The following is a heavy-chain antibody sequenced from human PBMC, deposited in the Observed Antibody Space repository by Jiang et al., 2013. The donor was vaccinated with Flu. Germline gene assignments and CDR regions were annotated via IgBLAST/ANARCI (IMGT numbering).Heavy chain of an antibody. CDR1: GFTFSSYA. D-gene: IGHD3-9*01. CDR3: AKNDILTGPGRYYWYFDL. CDR2: ISGSGGST. J-gene: IGHJ2*01. Sequence: VQLLESGGGLVQPGGSLRLSCAASGFTFSSYAMSWVRQAPGKGLEWVSAISGSGGSTYYADSVKGRFTISRDNSKNTLYLQMNSLRAEDTAVYYCAKNDILTGPGRYYWYFDLWGRGTLVTVSS. V-gene: IGHV3-23*01.